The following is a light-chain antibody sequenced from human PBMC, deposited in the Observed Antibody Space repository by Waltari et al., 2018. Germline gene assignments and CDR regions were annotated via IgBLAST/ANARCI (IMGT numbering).Light chain of an antibody. J-gene: IGKJ5*01. CDR1: QAISRS. CDR2: EAS. CDR3: QHFYSYPSG. Sequence: AIQLTQSPSSLSDSVGDRVTMTCRASQAISRSVAWFQQKPGKVPKLLIFEASDLEDGVPSRFSGSGGGTRFTLTISSLQPEDFATYYCQHFYSYPSGFGQGTRLEIK. V-gene: IGKV1-13*02.